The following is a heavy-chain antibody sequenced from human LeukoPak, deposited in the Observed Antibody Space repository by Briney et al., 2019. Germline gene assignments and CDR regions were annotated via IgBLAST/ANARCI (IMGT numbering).Heavy chain of an antibody. V-gene: IGHV5-51*01. CDR3: ARPGEYPCGAYYFDY. J-gene: IGHJ4*02. D-gene: IGHD3-10*01. Sequence: GESLKISCKGSGYSFTSYWIGWVRQMPGKGLEWMGIIYPGDSDTRYSPSFQGQVTISADKSISTAYLQWSSLKASDTAMYYCARPGEYPCGAYYFDYWGQGTLVTVSS. CDR1: GYSFTSYW. CDR2: IYPGDSDT.